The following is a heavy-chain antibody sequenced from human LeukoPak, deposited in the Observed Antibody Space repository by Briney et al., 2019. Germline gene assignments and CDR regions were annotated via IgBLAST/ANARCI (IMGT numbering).Heavy chain of an antibody. V-gene: IGHV1-24*01. J-gene: IGHJ4*02. CDR2: FDPEDGET. D-gene: IGHD4-17*01. CDR3: ATDPYGDYTGGY. Sequence: VASVKVSCKVSGYTLTELSMHWVRQAPGKGLEWMGGFDPEDGETIYAQKFQGRVTMTEDTSTDTAYMELSSLRSEDTAVYYCATDPYGDYTGGYWGQGTLVTVSS. CDR1: GYTLTELS.